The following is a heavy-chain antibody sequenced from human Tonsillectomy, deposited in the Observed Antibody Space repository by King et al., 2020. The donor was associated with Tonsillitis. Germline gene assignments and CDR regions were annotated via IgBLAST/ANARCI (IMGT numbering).Heavy chain of an antibody. CDR2: IKGDGSVK. CDR3: VRDMNYRDRSTYYDVLDV. V-gene: IGHV3-7*01. CDR1: DFTFSEYR. D-gene: IGHD3-22*01. J-gene: IGHJ3*01. Sequence: VQLVESGGGLVQPGGSLRLSCAASDFTFSEYRMTWIRQAPGEGLEWVANIKGDGSVKYYVDSVEGRFTISRDNADSSLFLRMNSLRAEDTAIYYCVRDMNYRDRSTYYDVLDVWGPGTMVTVSS.